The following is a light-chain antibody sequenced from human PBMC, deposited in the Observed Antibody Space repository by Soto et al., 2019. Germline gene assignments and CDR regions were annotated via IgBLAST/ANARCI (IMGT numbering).Light chain of an antibody. CDR3: QQYDEWPPSYT. CDR2: TAS. Sequence: DIQMPQSPSAVPASVGDRVTITCRASQGVDSFVAWIQLQPGKVPKRLIYTASRLQSGVPSRFSGSGSGAEFTLTINSLQPEDFALYYCQQYDEWPPSYTFGQGTKLEIK. V-gene: IGKV1-17*03. CDR1: QGVDSF. J-gene: IGKJ2*01.